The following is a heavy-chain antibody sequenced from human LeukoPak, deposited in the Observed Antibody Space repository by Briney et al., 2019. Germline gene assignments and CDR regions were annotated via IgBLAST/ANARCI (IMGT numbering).Heavy chain of an antibody. J-gene: IGHJ3*02. CDR3: AKDKGYSSSSGAYAFDI. Sequence: GGSLRLSCAASGFTFSSYAMSWVRQAPGKGLEWVSAISGSGGSTYYADSVKGRFTISRDNAKNLLHLQMNSLRVEDTAIYYCAKDKGYSSSSGAYAFDIWGQGTMVTVSS. V-gene: IGHV3-23*01. CDR2: ISGSGGST. CDR1: GFTFSSYA. D-gene: IGHD6-6*01.